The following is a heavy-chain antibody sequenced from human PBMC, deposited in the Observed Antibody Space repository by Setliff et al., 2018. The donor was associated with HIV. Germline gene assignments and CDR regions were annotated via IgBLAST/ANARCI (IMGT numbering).Heavy chain of an antibody. CDR2: IYHSGST. CDR3: ARDSGYSFGFNYFDY. D-gene: IGHD5-18*01. CDR1: GGSISSNW. J-gene: IGHJ4*02. Sequence: SETLSLTCAVSGGSISSNWWSWVRQSPGKGLEWIGEIYHSGSTNYNPSLKSRVTISLDMSKNQFSLRLSSVTAADTAVYYCARDSGYSFGFNYFDYWGQGTLVTVSS. V-gene: IGHV4-4*02.